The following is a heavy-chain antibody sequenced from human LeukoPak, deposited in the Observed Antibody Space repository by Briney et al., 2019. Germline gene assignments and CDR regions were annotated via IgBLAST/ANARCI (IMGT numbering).Heavy chain of an antibody. CDR2: VYYSGTT. CDR3: ARQTGYFRY. Sequence: PSETLSLTCTLSGGSISSSGYYWGWIRQPPGKGLELIGSVYYSGTTYYNPSLKSRVTISVDTSESQFSLKLSSVTAADTAVYYCARQTGYFRYWGQGTLVAVSS. D-gene: IGHD3-10*01. CDR1: GGSISSSGYY. V-gene: IGHV4-39*01. J-gene: IGHJ1*01.